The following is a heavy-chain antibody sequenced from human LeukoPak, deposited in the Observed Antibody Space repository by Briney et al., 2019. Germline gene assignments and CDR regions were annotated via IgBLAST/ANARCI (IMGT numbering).Heavy chain of an antibody. CDR3: SNTYVSGSYYKAGLDY. D-gene: IGHD3-10*01. CDR2: MNPNSGNT. J-gene: IGHJ4*02. V-gene: IGHV1-8*03. CDR1: GYTFTSYD. Sequence: ASVKVSCKASGYTFTSYDINWVRQAPGQGLEWMGWMNPNSGNTGYAQKFQGRVTITRNTSISTAYMELSSLRSEDTAVYYCSNTYVSGSYYKAGLDYGGQGTLVTVSS.